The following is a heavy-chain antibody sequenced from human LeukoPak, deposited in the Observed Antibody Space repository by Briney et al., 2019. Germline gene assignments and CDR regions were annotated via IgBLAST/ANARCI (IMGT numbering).Heavy chain of an antibody. Sequence: ASVKVSCKASGGTFSSYAISWVRQAPGQGLEWMGGIIPIFGTANYAQKFQGRVTITADKSTSTAYMELSSLRSEDTAVYYCARGFGSSWFYNWFDPWGQGTLVTVSS. J-gene: IGHJ5*02. CDR1: GGTFSSYA. CDR2: IIPIFGTA. CDR3: ARGFGSSWFYNWFDP. V-gene: IGHV1-69*06. D-gene: IGHD6-13*01.